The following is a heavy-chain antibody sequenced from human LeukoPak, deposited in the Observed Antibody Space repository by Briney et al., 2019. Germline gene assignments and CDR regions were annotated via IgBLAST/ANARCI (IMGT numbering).Heavy chain of an antibody. Sequence: HAGGSLRLSCAASGFTFSSHWMSWVRQSPGKGLQWVASVKEEGDEQFYVDSVKGRFTISRDNAKTALYLQMNTLRAEDTAVYYCAKDHGSSDWYYFDYWGQGTLVTVSS. CDR1: GFTFSSHW. D-gene: IGHD6-13*01. J-gene: IGHJ4*02. CDR3: AKDHGSSDWYYFDY. V-gene: IGHV3-7*01. CDR2: VKEEGDEQ.